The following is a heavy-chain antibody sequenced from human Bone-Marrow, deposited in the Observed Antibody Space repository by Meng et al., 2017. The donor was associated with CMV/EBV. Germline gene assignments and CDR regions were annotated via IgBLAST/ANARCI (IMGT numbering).Heavy chain of an antibody. CDR2: INSDGSRT. J-gene: IGHJ3*02. D-gene: IGHD1-26*01. Sequence: GGSLRLSCAASGFTFSSYWMHWVRQAPGKGLVWVSRINSDGSRTGYADSVKGRFTISRDNAKNTLYLQMNSLRAEDTAVYYCARCRPRVGAINDAFDIWGQGTMVTVSS. CDR1: GFTFSSYW. V-gene: IGHV3-74*01. CDR3: ARCRPRVGAINDAFDI.